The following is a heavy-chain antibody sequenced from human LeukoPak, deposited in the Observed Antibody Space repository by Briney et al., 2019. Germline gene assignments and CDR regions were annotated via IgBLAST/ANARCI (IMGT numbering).Heavy chain of an antibody. Sequence: ASVKVSCNASGYTLTGYYMHWVRQAPGQGLEWMGWINPNTGGTNYAQKFRGRVSMTRDTSISTAYMELDRLRSDDTAMYYCVRLVIIDQSNSLGLGYWGQGTLVTVSP. CDR3: VRLVIIDQSNSLGLGY. CDR1: GYTLTGYY. D-gene: IGHD3-16*02. J-gene: IGHJ4*02. V-gene: IGHV1-2*02. CDR2: INPNTGGT.